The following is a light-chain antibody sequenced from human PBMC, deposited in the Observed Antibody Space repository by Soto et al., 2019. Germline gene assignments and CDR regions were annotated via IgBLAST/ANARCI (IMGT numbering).Light chain of an antibody. CDR2: RND. CDR1: SFNIGFNY. CDR3: AAWDDTLNALV. V-gene: IGLV1-44*01. Sequence: QSVLTQPRSASGTPGQTVTISCSVGSFNIGFNYVYWYQQLPGLAPKLLIHRNDERPSGVPARFSASKSGSSASLAXXGLQSDDEGDYYCAAWDDTLNALVFGPGTKVTVL. J-gene: IGLJ1*01.